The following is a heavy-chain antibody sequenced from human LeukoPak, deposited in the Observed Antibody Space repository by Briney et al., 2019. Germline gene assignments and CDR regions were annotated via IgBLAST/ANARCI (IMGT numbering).Heavy chain of an antibody. V-gene: IGHV3-21*01. CDR3: TREGRRWLQFSFDY. Sequence: GGSLRLSCAASGFTFSSYSMNWVRQAPGKGLEWVSSISSSSSYIYYADSVKGRFTISRDNSKNTLYLQMNSLRADDTAVYYCTREGRRWLQFSFDYWGQGTRVTVSS. CDR2: ISSSSSYI. CDR1: GFTFSSYS. J-gene: IGHJ4*02. D-gene: IGHD5-24*01.